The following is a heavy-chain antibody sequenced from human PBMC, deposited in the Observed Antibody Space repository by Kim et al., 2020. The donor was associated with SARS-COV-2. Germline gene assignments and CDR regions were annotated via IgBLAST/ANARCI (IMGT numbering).Heavy chain of an antibody. J-gene: IGHJ4*02. CDR1: GFTFSSYV. CDR2: ISSNGVNA. D-gene: IGHD6-13*01. Sequence: GGSLRLSCAASGFTFSSYVMHWVRQAPGKGLEYVSAISSNGVNAYNADSVKGRFTISRDNSKNTLSLQMDSLRAEDMAVYYCARAMSNSWHFFDYWGQGTLVTVSS. V-gene: IGHV3-64*02. CDR3: ARAMSNSWHFFDY.